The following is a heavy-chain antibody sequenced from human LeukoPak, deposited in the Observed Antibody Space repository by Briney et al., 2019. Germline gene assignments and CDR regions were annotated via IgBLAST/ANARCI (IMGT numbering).Heavy chain of an antibody. CDR2: IIPIFGTA. Sequence: ASVKVSCKVSGYTLTELSMHWVRQAPGKGLEWMGGIIPIFGTANYAQKFQGRVTITADTSTDTAYMELSSLRSEDTAVYYCATLPYGSGSQFDYWGQGTLVTVPS. D-gene: IGHD3-10*01. J-gene: IGHJ4*02. V-gene: IGHV1-24*01. CDR3: ATLPYGSGSQFDY. CDR1: GYTLTELS.